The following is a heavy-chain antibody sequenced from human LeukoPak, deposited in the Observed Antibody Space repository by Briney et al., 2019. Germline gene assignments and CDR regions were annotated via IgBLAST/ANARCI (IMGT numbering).Heavy chain of an antibody. D-gene: IGHD3-10*01. Sequence: PSETLSLTCAVYGGSFGGYYWSWIRQPPGKGLEWIGEINHSGSTNYNPSLKSRVTISVDTSKNQFSLKLSSVTAADTAVYYCARRPPYYGSGSYYHWGQGTLVTVSS. CDR1: GGSFGGYY. CDR2: INHSGST. CDR3: ARRPPYYGSGSYYH. J-gene: IGHJ4*02. V-gene: IGHV4-34*01.